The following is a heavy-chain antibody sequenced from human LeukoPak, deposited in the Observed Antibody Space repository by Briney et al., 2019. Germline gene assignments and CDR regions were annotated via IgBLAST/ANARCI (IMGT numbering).Heavy chain of an antibody. J-gene: IGHJ2*01. Sequence: SETLSLTCTVSGGSISSYYGSWLRQPPGKGVEGVGYIYYSGSTNYTPSLNSRVTISVDTSKNQFSLKLSSVTAADTAVYYCARDHPTLYSSSWSTNRYWYFDLWGRGTLVTVSS. CDR3: ARDHPTLYSSSWSTNRYWYFDL. CDR2: IYYSGST. D-gene: IGHD6-13*01. CDR1: GGSISSYY. V-gene: IGHV4-59*13.